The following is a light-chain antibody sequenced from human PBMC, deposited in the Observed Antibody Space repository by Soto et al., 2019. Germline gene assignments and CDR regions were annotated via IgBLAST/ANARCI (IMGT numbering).Light chain of an antibody. V-gene: IGKV3-20*01. CDR3: QQYGSSPPKT. J-gene: IGKJ1*01. Sequence: EIVLTQSPGTLSLSPGERATLSCRASQSVSSSYLAWYQQKPGQAPRLLIYGASSRATGIPDRFSGSGSGTDFTLTISRLEPDDFAVYYCQQYGSSPPKTFGQGTKVDI. CDR1: QSVSSSY. CDR2: GAS.